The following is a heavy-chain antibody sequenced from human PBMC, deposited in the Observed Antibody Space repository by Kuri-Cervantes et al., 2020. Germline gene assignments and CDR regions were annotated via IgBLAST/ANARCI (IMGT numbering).Heavy chain of an antibody. Sequence: GESLKISCAASGFTVSSNYMSWVRQAPGKGLEWVSVIYSGGSTYYADSVKGRFTISRDNAKNSLYLQMNSLRAEDTAVYYCARDRYSGYDYGYYYYYMDVWGKGTTVTVSS. CDR2: IYSGGST. V-gene: IGHV3-53*01. CDR3: ARDRYSGYDYGYYYYYMDV. CDR1: GFTVSSNY. D-gene: IGHD5-12*01. J-gene: IGHJ6*03.